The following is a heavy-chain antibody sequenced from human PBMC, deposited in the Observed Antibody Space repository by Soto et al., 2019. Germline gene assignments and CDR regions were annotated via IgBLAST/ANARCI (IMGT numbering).Heavy chain of an antibody. D-gene: IGHD4-4*01. CDR1: GHDFTNSW. Sequence: PGGSLKISCTGSGHDFTNSWIGWVRQMPGRGLEWMGIISPRDSHATYSPSFQGQVTISIDGSINTAYLHWSSLGASDTAMYYCARQINYICDSWGQGTLVAVSS. V-gene: IGHV5-51*01. J-gene: IGHJ4*02. CDR2: ISPRDSHA. CDR3: ARQINYICDS.